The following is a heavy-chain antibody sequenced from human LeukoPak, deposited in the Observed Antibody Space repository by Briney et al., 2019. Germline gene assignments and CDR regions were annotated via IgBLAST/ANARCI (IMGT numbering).Heavy chain of an antibody. V-gene: IGHV1-18*01. Sequence: ASVTVSCKASVYTFTSYGISWVRQAPGQGRKWMGWISAYNGNTNYAQKPQDRVTMTTDTSTSTAYMELRSLRSDDTAVYYCAREAAANYDFWSGYSDYYYMDVWGKGTTVTVSS. CDR2: ISAYNGNT. CDR3: AREAAANYDFWSGYSDYYYMDV. CDR1: VYTFTSYG. D-gene: IGHD3-3*01. J-gene: IGHJ6*03.